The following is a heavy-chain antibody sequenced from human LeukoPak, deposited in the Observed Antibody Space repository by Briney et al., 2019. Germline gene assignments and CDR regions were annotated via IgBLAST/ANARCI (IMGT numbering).Heavy chain of an antibody. V-gene: IGHV3-33*01. Sequence: GGSLRLSCAASGFTFSTSGMHWVRQAPGKGLEWVAVIWYDGSNKHYAESVKGRFSISRGNSKSTLYLQMNSLRAEDTAVYYCARARGVSTGYRPIDYWGQGTLVTVSS. J-gene: IGHJ4*02. CDR3: ARARGVSTGYRPIDY. CDR2: IWYDGSNK. D-gene: IGHD3-22*01. CDR1: GFTFSTSG.